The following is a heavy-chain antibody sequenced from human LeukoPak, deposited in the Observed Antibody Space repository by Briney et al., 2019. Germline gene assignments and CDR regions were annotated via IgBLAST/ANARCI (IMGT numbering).Heavy chain of an antibody. CDR3: ARSVIAAAGRLDY. J-gene: IGHJ4*02. CDR2: IIPIFGTA. Sequence: GASVKVSCKASGGTFSSYAISWVRQAPGQGLEWMGGIIPIFGTANYAQKFQGRVTITADESTSTAYMELSSLRSEDTAVYYCARSVIAAAGRLDYWGQGTLVTVSS. D-gene: IGHD6-13*01. V-gene: IGHV1-69*13. CDR1: GGTFSSYA.